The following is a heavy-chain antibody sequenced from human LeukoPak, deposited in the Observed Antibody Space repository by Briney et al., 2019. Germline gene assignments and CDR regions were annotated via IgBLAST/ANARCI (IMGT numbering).Heavy chain of an antibody. CDR1: GGSISSSSYY. V-gene: IGHV4-39*01. CDR3: ARHHFTGITDAFDI. Sequence: SETLSLTCTVSGGSISSSSYYWGWIRQPPGKGLEWIGSLYYSGSTYYNPSVKSRVTISVDTSKNQFSLKLTSVTATDTAVFYCARHHFTGITDAFDIWGQGTMVTVSS. CDR2: LYYSGST. D-gene: IGHD3-10*01. J-gene: IGHJ3*02.